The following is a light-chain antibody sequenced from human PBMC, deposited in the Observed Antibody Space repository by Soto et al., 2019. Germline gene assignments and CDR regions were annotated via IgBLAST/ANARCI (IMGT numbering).Light chain of an antibody. CDR1: QGISSW. V-gene: IGKV1-12*01. CDR3: QQYNSYSPWT. J-gene: IGKJ1*01. CDR2: AAS. Sequence: DIQMTQSPSSVSASVGDRVTITCRASQGISSWLAWYQQKPGKAPKLLIYAASTVQSGVPSRFGGGGSGTEFTITISGLQPDDFATYYCQQYNSYSPWTFGPGTKVDIK.